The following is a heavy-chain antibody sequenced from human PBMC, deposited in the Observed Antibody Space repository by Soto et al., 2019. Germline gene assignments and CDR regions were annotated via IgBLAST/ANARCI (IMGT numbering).Heavy chain of an antibody. Sequence: QLQLQESGPGLVKPSETLSLTCTVSGGSISSSSYYWGWIRQPPGKGLEWIGSIYYSGSTYYNPSLKSRVTISVDTSKNQFSLKLSSVTAADTAVYYCARRNIESWPPLYYFDYWGQGTLVTVSS. CDR3: ARRNIESWPPLYYFDY. CDR2: IYYSGST. V-gene: IGHV4-39*01. D-gene: IGHD1-26*01. CDR1: GGSISSSSYY. J-gene: IGHJ4*02.